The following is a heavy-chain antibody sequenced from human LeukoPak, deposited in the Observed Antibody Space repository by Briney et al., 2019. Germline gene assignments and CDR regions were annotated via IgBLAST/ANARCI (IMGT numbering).Heavy chain of an antibody. V-gene: IGHV1-2*06. CDR2: INPNSGGT. CDR1: GYTFTGYY. J-gene: IGHJ3*02. Sequence: ASVKVSCKASGYTFTGYYMHWVRQAPGQGLEWMGRINPNSGGTNYAQKFQDRVTMTRDTSISTAYMELSRLRSDDTAVYYCASGMIVGHDAFDIWGQGTMVTVSS. D-gene: IGHD3-22*01. CDR3: ASGMIVGHDAFDI.